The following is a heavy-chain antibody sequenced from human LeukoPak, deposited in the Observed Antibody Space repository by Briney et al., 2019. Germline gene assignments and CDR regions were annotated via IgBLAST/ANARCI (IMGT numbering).Heavy chain of an antibody. CDR3: ARDGNFDY. Sequence: GASVKVSCKPSGYTFTAYYMHWVRQAPGQRLEWMGWINANSGDTNYAEKFQGRVTLTRDTSITTAYMELSRLRSDDTAVYYCARDGNFDYWGQGTLVTVSS. CDR2: INANSGDT. CDR1: GYTFTAYY. V-gene: IGHV1-2*02. J-gene: IGHJ4*02.